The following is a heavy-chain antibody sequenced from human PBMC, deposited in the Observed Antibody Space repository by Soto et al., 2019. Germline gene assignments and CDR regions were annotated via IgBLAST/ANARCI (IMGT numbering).Heavy chain of an antibody. Sequence: ASVKVSCKASGYIFINYGITWVRQAPGQGLEWMGWISGYNGNTNYAQKFQGRVTMSTDTTTSTAYMELTSLRSDDTAVYYCARDEVSAANWLDACGQGTLVTFP. CDR1: GYIFINYG. V-gene: IGHV1-18*01. CDR3: ARDEVSAANWLDA. J-gene: IGHJ5*02. D-gene: IGHD2-2*01. CDR2: ISGYNGNT.